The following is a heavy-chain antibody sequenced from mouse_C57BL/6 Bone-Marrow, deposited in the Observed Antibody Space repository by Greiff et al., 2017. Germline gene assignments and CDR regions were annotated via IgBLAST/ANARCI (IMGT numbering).Heavy chain of an antibody. CDR2: INPNNGGT. Sequence: VQLQQSGPELVKPGASVKISCKASGYTFTDYYMNWVKQSHGKSLEWIGDINPNNGGTSYNQKFKGKATLTVDKSSSTAYMELRSLTSEDSAVYYCAMVYGNFYYWYFDVWGTGTTVTVSS. D-gene: IGHD2-1*01. J-gene: IGHJ1*03. V-gene: IGHV1-26*01. CDR1: GYTFTDYY. CDR3: AMVYGNFYYWYFDV.